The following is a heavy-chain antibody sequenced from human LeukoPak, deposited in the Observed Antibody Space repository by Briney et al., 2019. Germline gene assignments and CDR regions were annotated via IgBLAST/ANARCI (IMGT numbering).Heavy chain of an antibody. Sequence: LGGSLRLSCAASGFTFGTYAMSWVRQAPGKGLEWVSAISGSGGRTYSADSVKGRFTISRDNSKNTLYLQMNSLRAEDTAVYYCAKEKHSSGFFDYWGQGTLVTVSS. V-gene: IGHV3-23*01. CDR2: ISGSGGRT. CDR3: AKEKHSSGFFDY. J-gene: IGHJ4*02. CDR1: GFTFGTYA. D-gene: IGHD6-19*01.